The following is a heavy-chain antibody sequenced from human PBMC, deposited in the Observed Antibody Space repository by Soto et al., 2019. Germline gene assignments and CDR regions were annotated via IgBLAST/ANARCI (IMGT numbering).Heavy chain of an antibody. CDR1: GFTFSDTL. CDR2: INPANGNT. D-gene: IGHD1-26*01. J-gene: IGHJ3*01. Sequence: QVQLVQSGAELKKPGASVNISCQASGFTFSDTLINWVRQGPGQRLEWMGWINPANGNTSYSEPFQGSVTISRLSSATTADVALRHLTSGHTAVSSSALNIVSVGPRANDAFDVWGQGTMITVSS. V-gene: IGHV1-3*01. CDR3: ALNIVSVGPRANDAFDV.